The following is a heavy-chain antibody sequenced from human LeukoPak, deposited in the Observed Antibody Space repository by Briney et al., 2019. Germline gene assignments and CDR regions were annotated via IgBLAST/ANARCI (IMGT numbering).Heavy chain of an antibody. V-gene: IGHV5-51*01. Sequence: GESLEISCKGSGYSFTSYWIGWVRQMPGKGLEWMGIIYPGDSDTRYSPSFQGQVTISADKSISTAYLQWSSLKASDTAMYYCARGACYDFWSALGANAFDIWGQGTMVTVSS. CDR3: ARGACYDFWSALGANAFDI. CDR1: GYSFTSYW. CDR2: IYPGDSDT. J-gene: IGHJ3*02. D-gene: IGHD3-3*01.